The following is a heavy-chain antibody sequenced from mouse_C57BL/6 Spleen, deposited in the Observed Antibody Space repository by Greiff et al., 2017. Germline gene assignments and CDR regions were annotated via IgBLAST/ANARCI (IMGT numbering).Heavy chain of an antibody. V-gene: IGHV5-9-1*02. Sequence: EVHLVESGEGLVKPGGSLKLSCAASGFTFSSYAMSWVRQPPEKRLEWVAYISSGGDYVYYADPVMGRFTISRDNARNTLYLQMSSLKSEYTAMYYCTRLYDGYYGGYAMDYWGQGTSVTVSS. D-gene: IGHD2-3*01. CDR3: TRLYDGYYGGYAMDY. CDR2: ISSGGDYV. J-gene: IGHJ4*01. CDR1: GFTFSSYA.